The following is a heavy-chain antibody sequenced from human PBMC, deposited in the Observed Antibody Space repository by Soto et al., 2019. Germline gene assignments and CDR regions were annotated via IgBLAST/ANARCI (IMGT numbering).Heavy chain of an antibody. D-gene: IGHD4-17*01. V-gene: IGHV3-48*02. Sequence: HPGGSLRLSCAVSGFIFSTYSINWVRQAPERGLEWVSYINSRSTNKYYADSVKGRFTISRDNARNSLYLEMNYLRDEDTAVYYCAATSDFADYRFDCWGQGTLVTVSS. CDR3: AATSDFADYRFDC. CDR1: GFIFSTYS. J-gene: IGHJ4*02. CDR2: INSRSTNK.